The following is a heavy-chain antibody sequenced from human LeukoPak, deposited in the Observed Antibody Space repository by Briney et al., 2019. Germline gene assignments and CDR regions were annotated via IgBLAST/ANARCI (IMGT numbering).Heavy chain of an antibody. J-gene: IGHJ4*02. Sequence: SVKVSCKASGYTFTSYDINWVRQAPGQGLEWMGGIIPIFGTANYAQKFQGRVTITTDESTSTAYMELSSLRSEDTAVYYCASESTVAGNFDYWGQGTLVTVSS. CDR2: IIPIFGTA. CDR3: ASESTVAGNFDY. CDR1: GYTFTSYD. V-gene: IGHV1-69*05. D-gene: IGHD6-19*01.